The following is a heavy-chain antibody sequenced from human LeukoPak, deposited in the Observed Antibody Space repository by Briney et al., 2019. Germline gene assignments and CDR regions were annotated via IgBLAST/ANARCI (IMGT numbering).Heavy chain of an antibody. CDR3: AKRNTMVRGGPCFDY. V-gene: IGHV3-23*01. J-gene: IGHJ4*02. D-gene: IGHD3-10*01. CDR2: ISARDGST. CDR1: GFTFGIYA. Sequence: PGGSLRLSCAASGFTFGIYAMSWVRQAPGQGLDWVSAISARDGSTYYADSVKGRFTISRDNSKNMLYLQMNNLRPEDTATYYCAKRNTMVRGGPCFDYWGQGLMVTVSS.